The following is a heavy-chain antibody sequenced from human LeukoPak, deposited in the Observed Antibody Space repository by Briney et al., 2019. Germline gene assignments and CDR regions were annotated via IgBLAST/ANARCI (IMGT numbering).Heavy chain of an antibody. CDR2: INPNSGGT. V-gene: IGHV1-2*02. CDR1: GYTFTGYY. CDR3: ACGYCSSTSCRLSHYYYYMDV. J-gene: IGHJ6*03. D-gene: IGHD2-2*03. Sequence: ASVKVSCKASGYTFTGYYMHWVRQAPGQGLEWMGWINPNSGGTNYAQKFQGRVTMTRDTSISTAYMELSRLRSDDTAVYYCACGYCSSTSCRLSHYYYYMDVWGKGTTVTVSS.